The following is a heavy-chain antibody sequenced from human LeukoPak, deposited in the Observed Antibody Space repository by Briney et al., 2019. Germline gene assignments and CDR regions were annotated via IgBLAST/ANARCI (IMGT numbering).Heavy chain of an antibody. J-gene: IGHJ4*02. CDR1: GFTFSDYY. CDR3: AREGSSGRWDCSSTSCYPEPYGY. CDR2: ISSSSSYT. Sequence: GGSLRLSCAASGFTFSDYYMSWIRQAPGKGLEWVSYISSSSSYTNYADSVKGRFTISRDNAKNSLYLQMNSLRAEDTAVYYCAREGSSGRWDCSSTSCYPEPYGYWGQGTLVTVSS. V-gene: IGHV3-11*06. D-gene: IGHD2-2*01.